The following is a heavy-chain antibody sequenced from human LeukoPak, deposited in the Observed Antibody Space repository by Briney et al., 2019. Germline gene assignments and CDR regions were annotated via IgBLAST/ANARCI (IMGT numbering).Heavy chain of an antibody. CDR1: GFTFSTYE. J-gene: IGHJ6*03. CDR3: ARGIYYYYMDV. Sequence: GGSLRLSCAASGFTFSTYEMNWVRQAPGKGLEWVSHISSSGSTIYYADSVKGRFTISRDNAKNSLYLQMNSLRAEDTAVCYCARGIYYYYMDVWGKGTTVTVSS. D-gene: IGHD2-15*01. V-gene: IGHV3-48*03. CDR2: ISSSGSTI.